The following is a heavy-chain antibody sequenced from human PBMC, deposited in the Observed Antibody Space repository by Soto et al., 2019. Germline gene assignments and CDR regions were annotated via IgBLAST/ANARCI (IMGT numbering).Heavy chain of an antibody. CDR2: IYYTGST. V-gene: IGHV4-59*01. Sequence: PSETLSLTCTVSGASISSYYWSWIRQPPGKGLEWIGYIYYTGSTNYNPSLKSRVTISVDTSKNQFSLKLSSVTAADTAVYYCARENGYSAFDIWGQGTTVTVSS. D-gene: IGHD3-22*01. CDR1: GASISSYY. CDR3: ARENGYSAFDI. J-gene: IGHJ3*02.